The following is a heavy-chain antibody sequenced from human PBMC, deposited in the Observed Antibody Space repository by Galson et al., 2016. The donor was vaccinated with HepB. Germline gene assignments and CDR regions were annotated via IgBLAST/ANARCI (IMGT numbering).Heavy chain of an antibody. V-gene: IGHV4-59*01. CDR1: GDSISGYY. CDR3: ARRNSLGPRASSYWSRRADREAVYGMDV. CDR2: IHYSGTT. J-gene: IGHJ6*02. D-gene: IGHD2-8*02. Sequence: SETLSLTCSVSGDSISGYYWSWIRQSPDKGLEWIGHIHYSGTTSYNSSLTSLFTISVDTSHNQFPLKLTSATAADTAVYYCARRNSLGPRASSYWSRRADREAVYGMDVWGQGTTVIVSS.